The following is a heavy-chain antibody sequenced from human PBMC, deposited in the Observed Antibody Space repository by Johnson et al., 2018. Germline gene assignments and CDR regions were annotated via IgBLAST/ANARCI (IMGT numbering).Heavy chain of an antibody. J-gene: IGHJ3*02. V-gene: IGHV3-9*01. CDR3: AKDRGIGLLGATDAFYI. CDR1: GFTFDDYA. Sequence: VQLVESGGGLVQXGRSLRLSCAASGFTFDDYAMHWVRQAPGKGLEWVSGISWNSGSIGYADSVKGRFTISRDNAKNSLYLHMKSLTAGEAALFYCAKDRGIGLLGATDAFYIWGQGTMVTVSS. CDR2: ISWNSGSI. D-gene: IGHD1-26*01.